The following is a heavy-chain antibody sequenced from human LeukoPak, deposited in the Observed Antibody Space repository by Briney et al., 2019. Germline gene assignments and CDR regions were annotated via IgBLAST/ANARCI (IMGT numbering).Heavy chain of an antibody. CDR2: IYYSGST. CDR1: GGSISYYY. CDR3: ARTTMVRGTYYMGV. V-gene: IGHV4-59*01. Sequence: SETLSLTCTVSGGSISYYYWTWIRQPPGKGLEWIGYIYYSGSTNYNPSLKSRVTISVDTSKNQFSLKLSSVTAADTAVYYCARTTMVRGTYYMGVWGKGTTVTVSS. J-gene: IGHJ6*03. D-gene: IGHD3-10*01.